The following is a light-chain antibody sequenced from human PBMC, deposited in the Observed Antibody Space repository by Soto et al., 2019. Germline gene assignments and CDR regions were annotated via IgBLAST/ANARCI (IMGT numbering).Light chain of an antibody. Sequence: QTVVTQEPSLTVSPGGTVTLTCGSDTGAVTSGHYPYWFQQKPGQAPRTLIYDTNDKHSLTPARFSGSLLGGKAALTLSGAQPEDEGDYYCLLHYSGARVFGGGTKVTVL. CDR1: TGAVTSGHY. CDR2: DTN. J-gene: IGLJ3*02. V-gene: IGLV7-46*01. CDR3: LLHYSGARV.